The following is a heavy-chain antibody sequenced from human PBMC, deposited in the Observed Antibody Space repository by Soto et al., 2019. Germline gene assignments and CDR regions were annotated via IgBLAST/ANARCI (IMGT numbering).Heavy chain of an antibody. CDR1: GFPFRSYS. CDR2: ISGSGGST. V-gene: IGHV3-23*01. J-gene: IGHJ4*02. D-gene: IGHD3-22*01. CDR3: AKGLPRITTIVVAPFDC. Sequence: GSLMPSWASPGFPFRSYSMSWVRQAPGKGLEWVSAISGSGGSTYYADSVKGRFTISTDNSKTTLYLQMNSLRAEDTAVYYCAKGLPRITTIVVAPFDCWGQGTLVTVSP.